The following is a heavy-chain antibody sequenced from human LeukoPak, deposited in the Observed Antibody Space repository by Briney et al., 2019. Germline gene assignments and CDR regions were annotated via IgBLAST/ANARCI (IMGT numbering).Heavy chain of an antibody. D-gene: IGHD5-18*01. CDR2: ISSSSSTI. Sequence: GGSLRLSYAASGFTFSSYSMNWVRQAPGKGLEWVSYISSSSSTIYYADSVKGRFTISRDNAKNSLFLQMNSLRAEDTAVYYCARVAQGGYSYVNWGQGTLVTVSS. CDR1: GFTFSSYS. J-gene: IGHJ4*02. V-gene: IGHV3-48*01. CDR3: ARVAQGGYSYVN.